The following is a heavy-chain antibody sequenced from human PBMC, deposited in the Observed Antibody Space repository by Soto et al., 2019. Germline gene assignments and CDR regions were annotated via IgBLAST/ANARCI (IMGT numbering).Heavy chain of an antibody. Sequence: QVQLVQSGAEVKKPESSVKVSCKAPGGTFSTYAISWVRQAPGQGLEWMGGIIPMFGTANYAQRFQDRVTITADESTNTVYMELSSLXXXXXXXXXXXXXXXXXXXXXXXXYXGWGQGTLVTXXS. J-gene: IGHJ4*02. CDR3: XXXXXXXXXXXXXXYXG. CDR1: GGTFSTYA. D-gene: IGHD3-10*01. CDR2: IIPMFGTA. V-gene: IGHV1-69*12.